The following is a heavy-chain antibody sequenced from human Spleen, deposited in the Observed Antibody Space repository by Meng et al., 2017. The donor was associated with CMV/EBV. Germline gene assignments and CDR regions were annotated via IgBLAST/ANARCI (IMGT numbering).Heavy chain of an antibody. CDR2: IRKDGSET. V-gene: IGHV3-7*01. CDR3: ARGGGEY. CDR1: VFTFSNYW. Sequence: GGSLRLSCAASVFTFSNYWMTCVRQSPGKGLEWVANIRKDGSETYYVDSVKGRFTISRDNAKNSLYLQMNRLRAEDTAVYYCARGGGEYWGQGTLVTVSS. J-gene: IGHJ1*01. D-gene: IGHD3-16*01.